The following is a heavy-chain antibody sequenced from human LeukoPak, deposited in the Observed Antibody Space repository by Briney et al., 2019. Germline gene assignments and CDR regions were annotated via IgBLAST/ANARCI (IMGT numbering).Heavy chain of an antibody. V-gene: IGHV4-39*01. Sequence: KPSETLSLTCTVSGGSIIGSTYYWGWIRQPPGKGLEWIKSAVYSGDTYYKSSLKSGVTISVDTSKNQFSLKLGSVTAADTAVYYCGRLRGAMTTVSSNFDSWGQGTLVSAST. D-gene: IGHD4-17*01. CDR2: AVYSGDT. CDR3: GRLRGAMTTVSSNFDS. CDR1: GGSIIGSTYY. J-gene: IGHJ4*02.